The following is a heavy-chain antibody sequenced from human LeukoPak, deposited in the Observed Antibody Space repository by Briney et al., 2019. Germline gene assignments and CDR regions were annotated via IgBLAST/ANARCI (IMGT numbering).Heavy chain of an antibody. V-gene: IGHV4-34*01. CDR2: INHSGST. D-gene: IGHD3-22*01. CDR1: GGSFSGYY. J-gene: IGHJ4*02. Sequence: SETLSLTCAVYGGSFSGYYWSWIRQPPGKGLEWIGEINHSGSTNYNPSLKSRVTISVDTSKNQFSLKLSSVTAADTAVYYCASVPNYYDSSGYYTFDYWGQGTLVTVSS. CDR3: ASVPNYYDSSGYYTFDY.